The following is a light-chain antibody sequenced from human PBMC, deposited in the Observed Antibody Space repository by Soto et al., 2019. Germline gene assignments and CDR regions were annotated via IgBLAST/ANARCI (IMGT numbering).Light chain of an antibody. V-gene: IGKV3-20*01. CDR3: QQDGSSPRIT. J-gene: IGKJ5*01. CDR1: QSVSSSY. Sequence: ESVLTQSPGTLSLSPGERATLSCRASQSVSSSYLAWYQQKPGQAPRLLIYGASSRATGIPDRFSGSGSGTDFTLTISRLEPEDFAVYYCQQDGSSPRITFGQGTRLEIK. CDR2: GAS.